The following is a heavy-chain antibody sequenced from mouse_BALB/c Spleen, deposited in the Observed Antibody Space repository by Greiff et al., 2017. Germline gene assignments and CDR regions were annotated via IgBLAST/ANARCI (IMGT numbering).Heavy chain of an antibody. V-gene: IGHV1-9*01. CDR2: IFPGSGST. Sequence: QVQLQQSGAELMKPGASVKISCKATGYTFSSYWIEWVKQRPGHGLEWIGEIFPGSGSTNYNEKFKGKATFTADTSSNTAYMQHSSLTSEDSAVDYCARSEVRGWAMDYWGQGTSVTVSS. J-gene: IGHJ4*01. CDR1: GYTFSSYW. D-gene: IGHD2-14*01. CDR3: ARSEVRGWAMDY.